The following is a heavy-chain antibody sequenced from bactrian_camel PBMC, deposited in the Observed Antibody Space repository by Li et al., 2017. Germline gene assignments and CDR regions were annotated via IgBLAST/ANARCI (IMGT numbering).Heavy chain of an antibody. CDR3: ANSGSHFCSGGYCYTAYFSY. V-gene: IGHV3S55*01. Sequence: QLVESGGGSVQAGGSLRLSCTASGFTFGDSDMGWYRQAPGNECELVSTISSDGSTYYADSVKGRFTISQDNAKNTVYLQLNSLKIEDAAMYYCANSGSHFCSGGYCYTAYFSYWGQGTQVTVS. CDR2: ISSDGST. CDR1: GFTFGDSD. J-gene: IGHJ4*01. D-gene: IGHD2*01.